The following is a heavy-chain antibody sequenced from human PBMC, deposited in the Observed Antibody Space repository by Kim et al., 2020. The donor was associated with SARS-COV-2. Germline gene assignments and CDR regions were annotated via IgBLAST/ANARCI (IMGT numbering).Heavy chain of an antibody. Sequence: SETLSLTCTVSGGSISSSSYYWGWIRQPPGKGLEWIGSIYYSGSTYYNPSLKSRVTISVDTSKNQFSLKLSSVTAADTAVYYCARQNRFPIVVVPAAAPNWFDPWGQGTLVTVSS. CDR1: GGSISSSSYY. CDR3: ARQNRFPIVVVPAAAPNWFDP. J-gene: IGHJ5*02. D-gene: IGHD2-2*01. V-gene: IGHV4-39*01. CDR2: IYYSGST.